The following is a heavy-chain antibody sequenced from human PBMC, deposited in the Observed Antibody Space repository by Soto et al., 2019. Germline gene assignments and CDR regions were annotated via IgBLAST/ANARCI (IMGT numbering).Heavy chain of an antibody. CDR1: GGSNSSGDYY. V-gene: IGHV4-30-4*01. CDR2: IYYSGST. D-gene: IGHD6-6*01. J-gene: IGHJ6*02. Sequence: PSETLSLTCTVSGGSNSSGDYYWSWIRQPPGKGLEWIGYIYYSGSTYYNPSLKSRVTISVDTSKNQFSLKLSSVTAADTAVYYCARGIEYSSSSEGMDVWGQGTTVTVSS. CDR3: ARGIEYSSSSEGMDV.